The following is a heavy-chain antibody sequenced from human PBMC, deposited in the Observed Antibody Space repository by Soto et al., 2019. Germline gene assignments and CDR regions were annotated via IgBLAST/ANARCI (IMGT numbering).Heavy chain of an antibody. V-gene: IGHV3-33*01. D-gene: IGHD6-6*01. CDR2: IWYDGSNK. J-gene: IGHJ5*02. CDR3: AREAGYSSSSFDP. Sequence: TGGSLRLSCAASGFTFSSYGMHWVRQAPGKGLEWVAVIWYDGSNKYYADSVKGRFTISRDNSKNTLYLQMNSLRAEDTAVYYCAREAGYSSSSFDPWGQGTLVTVSS. CDR1: GFTFSSYG.